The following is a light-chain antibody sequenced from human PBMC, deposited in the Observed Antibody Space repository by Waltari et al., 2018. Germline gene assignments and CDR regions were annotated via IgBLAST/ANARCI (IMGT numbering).Light chain of an antibody. CDR3: QQSYTLPYT. J-gene: IGKJ2*01. CDR2: AAS. Sequence: DVQMTQSPPSLSASLGDRGNITCRASQSISGQLNWYQHKPGKGPNLRIYAASSLQNGVPSRFSGTRSGTDFSLTISSLQPEDFATYYCQQSYTLPYTVGQGTKLEI. CDR1: QSISGQ. V-gene: IGKV1-39*01.